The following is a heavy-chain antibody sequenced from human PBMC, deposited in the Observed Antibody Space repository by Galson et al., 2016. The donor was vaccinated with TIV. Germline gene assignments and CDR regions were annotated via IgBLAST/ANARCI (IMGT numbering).Heavy chain of an antibody. V-gene: IGHV1-69*10. CDR3: ARDVPCGGDCYFFDF. D-gene: IGHD2-21*01. CDR1: GDTFRNYV. CDR2: IIPIHGLA. J-gene: IGHJ4*02. Sequence: SVKVSCKASGDTFRNYVISWVRQAPGQGLEWMGGIIPIHGLANHAQKFQGRVTITAGALTSTVYMEVSSLRSEDTAVYYCARDVPCGGDCYFFDFWGQGTRVTVSS.